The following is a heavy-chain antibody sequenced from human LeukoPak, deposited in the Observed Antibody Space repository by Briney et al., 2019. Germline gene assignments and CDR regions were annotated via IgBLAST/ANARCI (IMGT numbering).Heavy chain of an antibody. CDR1: GGSISSYY. Sequence: SETLSLTCTVSGGSISSYYWSWIRQPPGKGLEWIGYIYYSGTTNYNPSLESRVTISVDTSKNQFSLKLSSATAADTAVYYCANPRGLVRGVNYFDFWGQGTLVTVPS. CDR2: IYYSGTT. V-gene: IGHV4-59*08. J-gene: IGHJ4*02. D-gene: IGHD3-10*01. CDR3: ANPRGLVRGVNYFDF.